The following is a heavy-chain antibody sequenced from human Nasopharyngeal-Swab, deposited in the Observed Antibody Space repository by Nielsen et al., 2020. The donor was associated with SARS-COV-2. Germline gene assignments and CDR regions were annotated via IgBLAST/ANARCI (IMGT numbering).Heavy chain of an antibody. CDR3: AKDSGAGFCDGGSCFPTNH. D-gene: IGHD2-15*01. J-gene: IGHJ5*02. Sequence: GESLKITCAASGFTFSGYAMNWVRQAPGKGLEWVSGMSGTGDNTYYADSVKGRFTISRDSSKNTLYLQMNSLRAEDTAVYYCAKDSGAGFCDGGSCFPTNHWGQGTLVTVSS. V-gene: IGHV3-23*01. CDR1: GFTFSGYA. CDR2: MSGTGDNT.